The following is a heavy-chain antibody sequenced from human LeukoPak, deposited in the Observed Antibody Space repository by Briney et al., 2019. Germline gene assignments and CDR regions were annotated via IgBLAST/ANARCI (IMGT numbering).Heavy chain of an antibody. J-gene: IGHJ6*02. CDR2: ISSSSSTI. V-gene: IGHV3-48*01. CDR3: ARVSGGVAVAGDDYYYYGMDV. CDR1: GFTFSSYS. D-gene: IGHD6-19*01. Sequence: GGSLRLSCAASGFTFSSYSMNWVRQAPGKGLEWVSYISSSSSTIYYADSVKGRFTISRDNAKNSLYLQMTSLRAEDTAVYYCARVSGGVAVAGDDYYYYGMDVWGQGPRSPSP.